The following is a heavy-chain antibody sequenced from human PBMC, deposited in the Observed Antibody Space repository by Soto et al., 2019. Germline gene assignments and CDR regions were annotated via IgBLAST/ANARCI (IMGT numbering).Heavy chain of an antibody. Sequence: ASVKVSFKASGYTFTSYTMHWLRQAPGQRLEWMGWINAGNGNTKYSQKFQGRVTITRDTSASTAYMELSSLRSEDTAVYYCARVYSEYSSSFFDYWGQGTLVTVSS. CDR1: GYTFTSYT. J-gene: IGHJ4*02. V-gene: IGHV1-3*01. CDR2: INAGNGNT. D-gene: IGHD6-6*01. CDR3: ARVYSEYSSSFFDY.